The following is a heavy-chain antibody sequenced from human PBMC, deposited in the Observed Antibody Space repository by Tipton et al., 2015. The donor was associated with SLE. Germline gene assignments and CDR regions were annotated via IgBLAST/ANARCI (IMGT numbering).Heavy chain of an antibody. Sequence: TLSLTCAVYGGSFSGYYWSWIRQPPGKGLEWIGEINHSGSTNYNPSLKSRVTISVDTSKNQFSLKLSSVTAADTAVYYCARGLVAAAAYFDYWGQGTLVTVSS. CDR3: ARGLVAAAAYFDY. J-gene: IGHJ4*02. CDR2: INHSGST. CDR1: GGSFSGYY. D-gene: IGHD6-13*01. V-gene: IGHV4-34*01.